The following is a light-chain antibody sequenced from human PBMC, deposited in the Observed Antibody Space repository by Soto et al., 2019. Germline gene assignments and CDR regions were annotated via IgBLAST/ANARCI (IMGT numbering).Light chain of an antibody. J-gene: IGKJ4*01. CDR1: QSVSGY. CDR3: QQRSNWCST. V-gene: IGKV3-11*01. Sequence: EIVLTQSPATLSLSPGERATLSCRASQSVSGYLAWYQQKPGQAPRLLMYDAPNRATGIPGRFSGSGSGTDFTLTISSLEPEDFAVYYCQQRSNWCSTFGGGTKVEIK. CDR2: DAP.